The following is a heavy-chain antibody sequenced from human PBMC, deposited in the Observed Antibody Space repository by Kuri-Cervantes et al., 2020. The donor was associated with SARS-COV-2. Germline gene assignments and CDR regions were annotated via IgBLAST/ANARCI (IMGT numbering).Heavy chain of an antibody. J-gene: IGHJ6*03. CDR1: EYTFTSYD. D-gene: IGHD3-3*01. Sequence: ASVKVSCKASEYTFTSYDINWVRQATGQGLEWMGWRNPNSGKIGHAQKFRGRVTITRNTCISIAYKGLSSLRSEDTAVYYCARGRKVRFLEWTNGGYYYYMDVWGKGTTVTVSS. CDR2: RNPNSGKI. CDR3: ARGRKVRFLEWTNGGYYYYMDV. V-gene: IGHV1-8*01.